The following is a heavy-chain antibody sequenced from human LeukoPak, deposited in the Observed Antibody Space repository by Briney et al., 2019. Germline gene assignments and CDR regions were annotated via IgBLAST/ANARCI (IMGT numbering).Heavy chain of an antibody. V-gene: IGHV4-38-2*02. Sequence: SETLSLTCTVSGYSISSDYYWGWIRQPPGKGLEWIGSINHGGTTYYNPSLKSRVTLSVDTSKNQFSLRVNSVTAADTAVYYCARDSTHSGSYWGNWFDPWGQGHPVIVSS. CDR1: GYSISSDYY. J-gene: IGHJ5*02. CDR2: INHGGTT. D-gene: IGHD1-26*01. CDR3: ARDSTHSGSYWGNWFDP.